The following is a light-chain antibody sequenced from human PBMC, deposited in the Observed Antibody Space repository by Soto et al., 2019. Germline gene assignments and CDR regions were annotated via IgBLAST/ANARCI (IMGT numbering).Light chain of an antibody. CDR2: DTS. Sequence: EIVLTQSPAILSVSPGERATLSCRASQIVSSYLAWYQHKPGQAPRLLIYDTSNRAAGIPARFSGSGSDTDFTLTISSLEPEDFAVYFCQQRSDWPLTFGGGTKVEIK. CDR1: QIVSSY. J-gene: IGKJ4*01. CDR3: QQRSDWPLT. V-gene: IGKV3-11*01.